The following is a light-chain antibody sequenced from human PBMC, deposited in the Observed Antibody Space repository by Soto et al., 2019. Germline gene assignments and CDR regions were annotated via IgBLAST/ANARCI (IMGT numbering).Light chain of an antibody. CDR1: NNDVGAYTY. CDR2: EVS. V-gene: IGLV2-14*01. J-gene: IGLJ2*01. CDR3: SSYRTGSRV. Sequence: QSALTQPASVSGSPGQSITISCTGTNNDVGAYTYVSWYQQHPGKAPRLIIYEVSERPSGASNRFSGSKSGNTASLVISGLQAEDEADYYCSSYRTGSRVFGGGTKLTVL.